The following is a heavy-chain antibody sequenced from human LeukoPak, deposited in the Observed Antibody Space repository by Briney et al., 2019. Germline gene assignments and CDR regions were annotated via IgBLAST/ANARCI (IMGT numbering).Heavy chain of an antibody. V-gene: IGHV4-59*12. CDR2: IYSSGST. J-gene: IGHJ4*02. Sequence: SETLSLTCTVSGGSISGYYLTWIRQPPGKGLEWIGYIYSSGSTKYNPSLKSRVTISVDTSKNEFSLNLTSVTAADTAIYYCARGLASGYPPIPFDYWGQGTLVTVSS. CDR1: GGSISGYY. D-gene: IGHD3-3*01. CDR3: ARGLASGYPPIPFDY.